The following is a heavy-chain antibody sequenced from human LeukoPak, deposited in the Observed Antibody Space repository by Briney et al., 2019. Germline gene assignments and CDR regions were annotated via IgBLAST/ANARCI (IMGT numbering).Heavy chain of an antibody. V-gene: IGHV3-23*01. D-gene: IGHD5-24*01. CDR2: ISGSGRGSNT. Sequence: GGSLRLSCAASGFTFSSYEMNWVRQAPGKGLEWVSTISGSGRGSNTYYADSLKGRFTISRDNSKNTLYLQMNSLRAGDTAVYYCAKSGYNRFDYWGQGTLVTVSS. CDR1: GFTFSSYE. CDR3: AKSGYNRFDY. J-gene: IGHJ4*02.